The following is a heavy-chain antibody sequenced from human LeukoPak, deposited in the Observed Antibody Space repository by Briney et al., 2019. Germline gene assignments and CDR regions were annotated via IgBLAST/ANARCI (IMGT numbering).Heavy chain of an antibody. J-gene: IGHJ4*02. Sequence: SETLSLTCAVYGGSFSGYYWSWIRQPPGKGLEWIGEINHSGSTNYNPSLKSRVAISVDTSKNQFSLMLSSVTAADTAVYYCAVAVAGQFDYWGQGTLVTVSS. D-gene: IGHD6-19*01. CDR3: AVAVAGQFDY. CDR1: GGSFSGYY. V-gene: IGHV4-34*01. CDR2: INHSGST.